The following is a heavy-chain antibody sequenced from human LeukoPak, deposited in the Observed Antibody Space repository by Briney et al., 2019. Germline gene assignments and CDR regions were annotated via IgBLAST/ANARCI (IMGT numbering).Heavy chain of an antibody. J-gene: IGHJ4*02. Sequence: SETLSLTCAVYGGSFSGYYWSWIRQPPGKGLEWIGEINHSGSTNYNPSLKSRVTISVDTSKNQFSLKLSSVTAADTAVYYCARMLLDIVVVPAAMISPYFDDWGQGTLVTVSS. CDR2: INHSGST. CDR3: ARMLLDIVVVPAAMISPYFDD. V-gene: IGHV4-34*01. CDR1: GGSFSGYY. D-gene: IGHD2-2*03.